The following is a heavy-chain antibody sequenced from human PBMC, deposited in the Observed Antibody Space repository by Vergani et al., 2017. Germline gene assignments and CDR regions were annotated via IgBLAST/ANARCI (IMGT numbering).Heavy chain of an antibody. CDR2: IFWNDDT. V-gene: IGHV2-5*01. CDR1: GFSLTSSGAV. J-gene: IGHJ4*02. CDR3: VHSPSYFSGAYWGYFDY. D-gene: IGHD3-10*01. Sequence: QITLKESGPTLVKPTQTLTLPCRFSGFSLTSSGAVVGWDRQPPGKALQWLSLIFWNDDTRHSPSLKNRLTIIKYTSKNQVVLTMTNMDPVDTATYFCVHSPSYFSGAYWGYFDYWGQGTLITVSS.